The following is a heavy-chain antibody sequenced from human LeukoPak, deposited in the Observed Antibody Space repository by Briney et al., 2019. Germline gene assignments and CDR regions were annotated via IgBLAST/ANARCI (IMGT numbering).Heavy chain of an antibody. D-gene: IGHD3-16*02. CDR1: GYTFTSYG. CDR3: ARDRVTYDYVWGSYRFGYFDY. J-gene: IGHJ4*02. CDR2: ISAYNGNT. Sequence: ASVKVSCKATGYTFTSYGISWVRQAPGQGLEWMGWISAYNGNTNYAQKLQGRVTLDTDTSTSTADMELRSLRSDDTGVYYCARDRVTYDYVWGSYRFGYFDYWGQGTLVTVSS. V-gene: IGHV1-18*01.